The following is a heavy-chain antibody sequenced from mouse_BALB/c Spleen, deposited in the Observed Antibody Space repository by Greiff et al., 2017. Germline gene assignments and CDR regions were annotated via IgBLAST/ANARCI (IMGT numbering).Heavy chain of an antibody. CDR3: ARQGIPNGYFDV. J-gene: IGHJ1*01. V-gene: IGHV5-6-2*01. CDR1: GFTFSSYY. CDR2: INSNGGST. Sequence: EVQVVESGGGLVKLGGSLKLSCAASGFTFSSYYMSWVRQTPEKRLELVAAINSNGGSTYYPDTVKGRFTISRDNAKNTLYLQMSSLKSEDTALYYCARQGIPNGYFDVWGAGTTVTVSS.